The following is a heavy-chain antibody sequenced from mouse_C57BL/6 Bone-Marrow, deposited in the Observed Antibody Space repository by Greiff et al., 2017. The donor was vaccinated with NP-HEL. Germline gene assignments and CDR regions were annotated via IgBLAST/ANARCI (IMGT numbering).Heavy chain of an antibody. J-gene: IGHJ3*01. D-gene: IGHD2-3*01. CDR1: GYAFSSSW. CDR2: IYPGDGDT. CDR3: ARERGWFWFAY. Sequence: QVQLKQSGPELVKPGASVKISCKASGYAFSSSWMNWVKQRPGKGLEWIGRIYPGDGDTNYNGKFKGKATLTADKSSSTAYMQLSSLTSEDSAVYFCARERGWFWFAYWGQGTLVTVSA. V-gene: IGHV1-82*01.